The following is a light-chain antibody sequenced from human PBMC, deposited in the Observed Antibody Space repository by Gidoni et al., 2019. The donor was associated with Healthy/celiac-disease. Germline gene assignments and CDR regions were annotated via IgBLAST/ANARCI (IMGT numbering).Light chain of an antibody. Sequence: SYVLTQPPSVSVAPGPKARITCGGNSIGSKSVHWYQQKPGQAPVLVVYDDSDRPSGIPARFSGSNSGNTATLTISRVEAGDEADYFCQVWDSSSDHVVFGGGTKLTVL. J-gene: IGLJ2*01. CDR1: SIGSKS. CDR2: DDS. V-gene: IGLV3-21*02. CDR3: QVWDSSSDHVV.